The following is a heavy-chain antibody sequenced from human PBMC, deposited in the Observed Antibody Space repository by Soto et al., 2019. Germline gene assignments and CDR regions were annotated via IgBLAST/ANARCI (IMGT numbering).Heavy chain of an antibody. V-gene: IGHV3-23*01. CDR1: GFTFSSYA. CDR3: AKDRDGYYDSSGYYYFDY. J-gene: IGHJ4*02. D-gene: IGHD3-22*01. Sequence: PVGSLRLSCAASGFTFSSYAMSWVRQAPGKGLEWVSAISGSGGSTYYADSVKGRFTISRDNSKNTLYLQMNSLRAEDTAVYYCAKDRDGYYDSSGYYYFDYWGQGTLVTVSS. CDR2: ISGSGGST.